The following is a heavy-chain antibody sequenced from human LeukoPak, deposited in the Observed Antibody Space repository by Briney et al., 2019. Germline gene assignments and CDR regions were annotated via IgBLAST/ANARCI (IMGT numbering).Heavy chain of an antibody. Sequence: ASVKVSCKASGYTFTSYGISWLRQAPGQGLEWMGWISAYNGNTNYAQKLQGRVTMTTDTSTSTAYMELRSLRSDDTAVYYCARCPGELWTRTYYYYGMDVWGQGTTVTVSS. CDR1: GYTFTSYG. J-gene: IGHJ6*02. CDR3: ARCPGELWTRTYYYYGMDV. CDR2: ISAYNGNT. D-gene: IGHD3-10*01. V-gene: IGHV1-18*01.